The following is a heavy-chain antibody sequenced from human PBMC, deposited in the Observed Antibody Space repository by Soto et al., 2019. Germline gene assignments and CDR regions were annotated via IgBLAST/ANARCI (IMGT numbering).Heavy chain of an antibody. CDR1: GGTFSSYA. CDR2: IIPIFGTA. CDR3: ASAFAAVAATGAHYYYGMDV. D-gene: IGHD6-19*01. Sequence: SVKVSCKASGGTFSSYAISWVRQAPGQGLEWMGGIIPIFGTANYAQKFQGRVTITADESTSTTYMELSSLRSEDTAVYYCASAFAAVAATGAHYYYGMDVWGQGTTVTVSS. V-gene: IGHV1-69*13. J-gene: IGHJ6*02.